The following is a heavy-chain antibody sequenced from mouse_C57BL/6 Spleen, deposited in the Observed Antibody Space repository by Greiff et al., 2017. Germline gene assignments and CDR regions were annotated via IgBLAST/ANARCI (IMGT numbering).Heavy chain of an antibody. CDR1: GYAFSSSW. V-gene: IGHV1-82*01. Sequence: VQLQESGPELVKPGASVKISCKASGYAFSSSWMNWVKQRPGKGLEWIGRIYPGDGATNYNGKFKGKATLTADKSSSTAYMHLSSLTSEDSAVYFCARGVSGDYWGQGTTLTVSS. CDR3: ARGVSGDY. D-gene: IGHD3-1*01. J-gene: IGHJ2*01. CDR2: IYPGDGAT.